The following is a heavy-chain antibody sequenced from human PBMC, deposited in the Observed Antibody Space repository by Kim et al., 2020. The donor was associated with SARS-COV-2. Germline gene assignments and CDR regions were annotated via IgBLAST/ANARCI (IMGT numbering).Heavy chain of an antibody. CDR2: IYHSGST. CDR1: GGSISSSNW. J-gene: IGHJ5*02. Sequence: SETLSLTCAVSGGSISSSNWWRWVRQPPGKGLEWIGEIYHSGSTNYNPSLKSRVTISVDKSKNQFSLKLSSVTAADTAVYYCARDQRQHYGDYLSNWFDPWGRGTLVTVSS. D-gene: IGHD4-17*01. V-gene: IGHV4-4*02. CDR3: ARDQRQHYGDYLSNWFDP.